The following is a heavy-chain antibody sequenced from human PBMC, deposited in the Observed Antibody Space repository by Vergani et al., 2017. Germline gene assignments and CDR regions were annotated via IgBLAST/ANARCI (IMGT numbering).Heavy chain of an antibody. CDR2: INPNSGGK. V-gene: IGHV1-2*02. J-gene: IGHJ4*02. CDR3: ARLVGANDPYFDY. CDR1: GYTFTGYY. Sequence: QVQLVQSGAEVKKPGASVKVSCKASGYTFTGYYMHWVRQAPGQGLEWMGWINPNSGGKNYAQKFQGRVTMTRDTSISTAYMELSRLRSDDTAVYYCARLVGANDPYFDYWGQGTLVTVSS. D-gene: IGHD1-26*01.